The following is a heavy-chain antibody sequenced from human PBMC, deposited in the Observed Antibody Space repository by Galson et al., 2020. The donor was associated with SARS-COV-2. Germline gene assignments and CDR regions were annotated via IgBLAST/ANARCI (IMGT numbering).Heavy chain of an antibody. Sequence: GGSLRLACTASGFTFSDYGMHWVRQAPGKGLEWVAFIRNDGSDKYYANSVKGRFTISRDSSKSTLYLQMNSLRPEDTAVYYCAKELSTGGQGTLVTVSS. CDR2: IRNDGSDK. J-gene: IGHJ4*02. V-gene: IGHV3-30*02. CDR1: GFTFSDYG. D-gene: IGHD4-4*01. CDR3: AKELST.